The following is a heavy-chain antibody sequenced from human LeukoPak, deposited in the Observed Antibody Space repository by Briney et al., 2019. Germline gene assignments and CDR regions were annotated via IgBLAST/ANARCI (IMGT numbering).Heavy chain of an antibody. Sequence: GGSLRLSCAASGFTFSSYSMNWVRQAPGKGLEWVSSISSSSSYIYYADSVKGRFTISRDNAKNSLYPQMNSLRAEDTAAYYCARDPWDYGADYWGQGTLVTVSS. J-gene: IGHJ4*02. CDR3: ARDPWDYGADY. CDR1: GFTFSSYS. V-gene: IGHV3-21*01. CDR2: ISSSSSYI. D-gene: IGHD4-17*01.